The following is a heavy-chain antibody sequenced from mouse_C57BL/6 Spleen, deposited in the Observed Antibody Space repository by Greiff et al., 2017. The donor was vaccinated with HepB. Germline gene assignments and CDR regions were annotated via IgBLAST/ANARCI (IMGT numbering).Heavy chain of an antibody. D-gene: IGHD1-1*01. V-gene: IGHV5-17*01. J-gene: IGHJ2*01. CDR3: ARATVFDY. CDR2: ISSGSSTI. CDR1: GFTFSDYG. Sequence: EVKVVESGGGLVKPGGSLKLPCAASGFTFSDYGMHWVRQAPEKGLEWVAYISSGSSTIYYADTVKGRFTISRDNAKNTLFLQMTSLRSEDTAMYYCARATVFDYWGQGTTLTVSS.